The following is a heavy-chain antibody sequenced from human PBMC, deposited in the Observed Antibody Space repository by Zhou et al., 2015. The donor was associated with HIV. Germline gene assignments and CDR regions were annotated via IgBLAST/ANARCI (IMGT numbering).Heavy chain of an antibody. J-gene: IGHJ4*02. CDR3: TRGRWEVPDAY. CDR2: MNPKTYDT. D-gene: IGHD1-26*01. V-gene: IGHV1-8*01. Sequence: QVQLVQSGAEVKKPGASVKVSCRPSGYTFTDYEINWVRQTPGQGLEWMGWMNPKTYDTGSAQRFQGRLTMTRSTSISTAYMELSGLRSDDTAVYYCTRGRWEVPDAYWGQGTLVTVSP. CDR1: GYTFTDYE.